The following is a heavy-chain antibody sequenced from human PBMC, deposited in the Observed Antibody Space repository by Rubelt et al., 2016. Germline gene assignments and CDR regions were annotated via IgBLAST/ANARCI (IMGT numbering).Heavy chain of an antibody. J-gene: IGHJ6*02. CDR2: ISYIVTA. CDR1: GGSISGGGYY. CDR3: ARDEGAAVPFGWRMGV. Sequence: QVELQESGPGLVKPSQTLSLTCTVSGGSISGGGYYWSWIRHLPGKGLEWIGYISYIVTAYYSPSLKSRATISEDTSKIQFSRKLTSVTAADTAVYYCARDEGAAVPFGWRMGVWGQGTTVTVSS. D-gene: IGHD6-25*01. V-gene: IGHV4-31*03.